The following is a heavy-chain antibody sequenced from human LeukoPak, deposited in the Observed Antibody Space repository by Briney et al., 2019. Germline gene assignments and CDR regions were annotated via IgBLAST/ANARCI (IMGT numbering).Heavy chain of an antibody. CDR3: AKSGNAYDSSGYYLDY. CDR2: ISGDGKDR. J-gene: IGHJ4*02. Sequence: GGSLRLSCAASGFTFSSYAMSWVRQAPGKGLQWVSAISGDGKDRDYPDSVKGRFTISRDNSKNTLYLQMDSLRAEDTAVYYCAKSGNAYDSSGYYLDYWGQGTLVTVSS. V-gene: IGHV3-23*01. CDR1: GFTFSSYA. D-gene: IGHD3-22*01.